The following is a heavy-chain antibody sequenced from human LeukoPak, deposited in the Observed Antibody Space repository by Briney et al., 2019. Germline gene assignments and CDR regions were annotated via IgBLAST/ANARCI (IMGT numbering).Heavy chain of an antibody. CDR2: ISAYNGNT. V-gene: IGHV1-18*01. D-gene: IGHD6-19*01. Sequence: GESLKISCKASGYTFTSYDISWVRQAPGQGLEWMGWISAYNGNTNYAQKLQGRVTMTTDTSTSTAYMELRSLRSDDTAVYYCARGVAGRRYFDYWGQGTLVTASS. CDR1: GYTFTSYD. CDR3: ARGVAGRRYFDY. J-gene: IGHJ4*02.